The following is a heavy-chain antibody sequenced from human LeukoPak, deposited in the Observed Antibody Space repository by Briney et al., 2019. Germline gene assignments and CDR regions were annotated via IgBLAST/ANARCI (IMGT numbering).Heavy chain of an antibody. Sequence: GGSLRLSCAASGFTFSSYAMSWVRQAPGKGLEWVSAISGSGGSTYYADSVKGRFTIPRDNSKNTLYLQMNSLRAEDAAVYYCAKDRTTVTPLYYFDYWGQGTLVTVSS. CDR1: GFTFSSYA. CDR3: AKDRTTVTPLYYFDY. V-gene: IGHV3-23*01. CDR2: ISGSGGST. D-gene: IGHD4-17*01. J-gene: IGHJ4*02.